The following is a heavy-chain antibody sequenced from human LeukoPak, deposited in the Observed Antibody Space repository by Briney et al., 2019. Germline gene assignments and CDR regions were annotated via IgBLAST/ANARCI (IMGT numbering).Heavy chain of an antibody. CDR2: ISYDGSNK. CDR3: ARDRTGSSSYLPGAGGAEFDY. V-gene: IGHV3-30-3*01. D-gene: IGHD3-22*01. CDR1: GFTFSNYA. Sequence: PGGSLRLSCAASGFTFSNYAIHWVRQAPGKGLEWVAVISYDGSNKYYADSVKGRFTISRDNSRNTLHLQMNSLKAEDTAVYYCARDRTGSSSYLPGAGGAEFDYWGQGTLVTVPS. J-gene: IGHJ4*02.